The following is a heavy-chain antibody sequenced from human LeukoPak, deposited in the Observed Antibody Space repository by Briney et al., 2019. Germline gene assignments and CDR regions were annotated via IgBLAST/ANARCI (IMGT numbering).Heavy chain of an antibody. J-gene: IGHJ5*02. V-gene: IGHV4-59*08. Sequence: SETLSLTCTVSGDSISNYYWSWLRQPPGKGLEWIGYIYSSGSTDYNPSLKSRVTISVDTSRNQFSLNLSSVTATDTAVYYCARVVTNWFDPWGQGTLVTVSS. CDR3: ARVVTNWFDP. CDR1: GDSISNYY. D-gene: IGHD2-21*02. CDR2: IYSSGST.